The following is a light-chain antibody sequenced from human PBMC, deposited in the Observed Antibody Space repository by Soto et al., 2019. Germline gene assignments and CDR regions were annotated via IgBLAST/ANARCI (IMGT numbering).Light chain of an antibody. Sequence: EIVMTQSPATVSVSPGERATLSCRASQSVSGKLAWYQQKPGQAPRLLIYHASARATGIPARFSGSGSGTEFTLTISGLQSEDFAVYYCQQYNNWPPWTFGQGTKVEIK. CDR1: QSVSGK. V-gene: IGKV3-15*01. CDR3: QQYNNWPPWT. J-gene: IGKJ1*01. CDR2: HAS.